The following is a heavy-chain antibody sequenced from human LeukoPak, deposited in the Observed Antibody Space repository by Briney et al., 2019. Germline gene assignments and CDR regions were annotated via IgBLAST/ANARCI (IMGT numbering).Heavy chain of an antibody. J-gene: IGHJ4*02. Sequence: ASVKVPCKVSGTYTLIELSMHWVRQAPGKGLEWMGGFDPEDGETIYAQKFKGRVTMTEDTSTDTAYMDLGSLRSEDTAVYYCATLLGETHFFDYWGQGTLVTVSS. D-gene: IGHD1-26*01. CDR3: ATLLGETHFFDY. CDR2: FDPEDGET. CDR1: GTYTLIELS. V-gene: IGHV1-24*01.